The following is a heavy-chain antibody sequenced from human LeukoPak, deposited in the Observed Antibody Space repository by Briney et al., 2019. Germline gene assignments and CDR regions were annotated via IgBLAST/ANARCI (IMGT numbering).Heavy chain of an antibody. CDR2: IKQDGSET. D-gene: IGHD3-16*01. V-gene: IGHV3-7*02. J-gene: IGHJ4*02. CDR3: AADGGPLFDY. Sequence: PGGSPRLSCAASGFSFSSYWMSWVRQAPGKGLEWVANIKQDGSETYYVDSVKGRFTISRDNAKNSLYLQMNSLRAEDMAVYYCAADGGPLFDYWGQGTLVTVSS. CDR1: GFSFSSYW.